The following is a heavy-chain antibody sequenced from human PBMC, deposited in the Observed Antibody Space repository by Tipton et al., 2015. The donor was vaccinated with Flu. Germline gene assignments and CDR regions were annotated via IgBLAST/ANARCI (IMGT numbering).Heavy chain of an antibody. CDR2: IIPIFGTA. Sequence: QVQLVQSGAEVKKPGSSVKVSCKASGGTFSSYAISWVRQAPGQGLEWMGGIIPIFGTANYAPKFQGRVTITADESTSPAYMELSSLRSEDTAVYYCARDPMPCSSSADKHCTQYYGMDVWGQGTTVTVSS. V-gene: IGHV1-69*01. D-gene: IGHD6-6*01. CDR3: ARDPMPCSSSADKHCTQYYGMDV. J-gene: IGHJ6*02. CDR1: GGTFSSYA.